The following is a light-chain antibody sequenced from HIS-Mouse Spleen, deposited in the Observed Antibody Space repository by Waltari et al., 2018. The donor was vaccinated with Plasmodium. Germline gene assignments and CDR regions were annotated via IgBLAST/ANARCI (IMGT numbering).Light chain of an antibody. V-gene: IGLV2-8*01. Sequence: QSALTQPPSASGSPGQSVHISCPGTSSDVGGYNYVPWYQHHPGKAPKLMIYEVSKRPSGVPDRFSGSKSGNTASLTVSGLQAEDEADYYCSSYAGSNNLVFGGGTKLTVL. CDR1: SSDVGGYNY. CDR3: SSYAGSNNLV. CDR2: EVS. J-gene: IGLJ2*01.